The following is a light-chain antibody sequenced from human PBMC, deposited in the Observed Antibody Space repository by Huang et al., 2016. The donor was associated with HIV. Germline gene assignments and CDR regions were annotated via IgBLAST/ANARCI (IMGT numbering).Light chain of an antibody. CDR1: QSVSSSY. Sequence: EIVLTQSPATLSWSPGERATLSCRASQSVSSSYLAWYQQKPGQAPRLLIYGASSRATGIPDRFSGSGSGTDFTLTISRLEPEDFAVYYCQQYSSSPQTFGQGTKVEIK. V-gene: IGKV3-20*01. J-gene: IGKJ1*01. CDR3: QQYSSSPQT. CDR2: GAS.